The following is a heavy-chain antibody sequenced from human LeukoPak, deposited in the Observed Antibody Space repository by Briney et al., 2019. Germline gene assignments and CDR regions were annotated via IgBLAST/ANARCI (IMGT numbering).Heavy chain of an antibody. D-gene: IGHD2-2*01. J-gene: IGHJ3*02. Sequence: PGGSLRLSCAAPGFSFETYAFHWVRQAPGKGLEWVSGISWNSDGIAYADSVKGRFTISRDNANNSLSLQMNSLRAEDTALYYCVRSTGYYARRYALQIWGPGTMVTVSS. CDR3: VRSTGYYARRYALQI. CDR2: ISWNSDGI. V-gene: IGHV3-9*01. CDR1: GFSFETYA.